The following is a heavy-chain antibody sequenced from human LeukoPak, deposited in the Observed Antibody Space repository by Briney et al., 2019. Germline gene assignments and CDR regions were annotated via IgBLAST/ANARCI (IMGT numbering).Heavy chain of an antibody. CDR1: GFTFSDYT. J-gene: IGHJ4*02. D-gene: IGHD4/OR15-4a*01. CDR2: ISSSSTSI. V-gene: IGHV3-21*04. CDR3: ARRAGAYSHPYDY. Sequence: GGSLRLSCAASGFTFSDYTMNWVRQAPGKALEWVSCISSSSTSIYYADSVKGRFTISRDNAKNSLFLQMNTLRAEDTAVYYCARRAGAYSHPYDYWGQGTLVTVSS.